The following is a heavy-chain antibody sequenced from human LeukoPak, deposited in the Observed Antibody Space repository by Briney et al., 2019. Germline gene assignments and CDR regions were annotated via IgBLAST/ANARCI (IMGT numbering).Heavy chain of an antibody. Sequence: GGSLRLSCAASGFTFSSYEMNWVRQAPGKGLEWVSYTSCSGSTIYYADSVKGRFNISRHTAKNSLLLQTNSISADAAVVYYWSRVIHYWGERTLDTVSS. D-gene: IGHD3-22*01. J-gene: IGHJ4*02. V-gene: IGHV3-48*03. CDR1: GFTFSSYE. CDR3: SRVIHY. CDR2: TSCSGSTI.